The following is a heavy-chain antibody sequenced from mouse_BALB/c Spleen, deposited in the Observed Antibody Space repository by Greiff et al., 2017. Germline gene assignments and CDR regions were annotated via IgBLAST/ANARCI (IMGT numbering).Heavy chain of an antibody. CDR3: ARGGITTKEGFDY. D-gene: IGHD2-4*01. J-gene: IGHJ2*01. CDR1: GYSFTSYY. V-gene: IGHV1-28*01. CDR2: IDPFNGGT. Sequence: EVQLQQSGPELMKPGASVKISCKASGYSFTSYYMHWVKQSHGKSLEWIGYIDPFNGGTSYNQKFKGKATLTVDKSSSTAYMHLSSLTSEDSAVYYCARGGITTKEGFDYWGQGTTLTVSS.